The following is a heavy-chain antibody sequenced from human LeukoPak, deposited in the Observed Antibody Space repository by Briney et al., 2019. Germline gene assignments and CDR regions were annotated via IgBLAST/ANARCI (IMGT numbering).Heavy chain of an antibody. CDR1: GGSFSGYY. D-gene: IGHD4-23*01. V-gene: IGHV4-34*01. Sequence: SETLSLTCAVYGGSFSGYYWSWIRQPPGKGLEWIGEINHSGSTNYNPSLKSRVTISVDTSKNQFSLKLSSVTAADTAVYYCARESGGGTWYFDYWGQGTLVTVSS. J-gene: IGHJ4*02. CDR2: INHSGST. CDR3: ARESGGGTWYFDY.